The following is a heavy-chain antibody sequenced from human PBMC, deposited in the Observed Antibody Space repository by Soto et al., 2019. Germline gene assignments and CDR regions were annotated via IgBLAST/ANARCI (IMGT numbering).Heavy chain of an antibody. D-gene: IGHD3-3*01. Sequence: ASVKVSCKASGYTFTSYDINWVRQATGQGLEWMGWMNPNSGNTGYAQKFQGRVTMTRNTSISTAYMELSSLRSEDTAVYYCATTTGTYYDFWSGYSNHYYFDYWGQGTLVTVSS. V-gene: IGHV1-8*01. CDR3: ATTTGTYYDFWSGYSNHYYFDY. J-gene: IGHJ4*02. CDR1: GYTFTSYD. CDR2: MNPNSGNT.